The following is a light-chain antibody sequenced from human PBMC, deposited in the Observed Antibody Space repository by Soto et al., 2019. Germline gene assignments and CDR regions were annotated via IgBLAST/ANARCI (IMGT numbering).Light chain of an antibody. CDR2: GAS. J-gene: IGKJ3*01. CDR3: QQNNNRLPFT. Sequence: EIVMTQSPATLSVSPGDRATLSCRASQSVNSNLAWYQQKPGKAPKLLIYGASTKATGVPARFSGSGSGTEFTLTISSLQSEDFAIYYCQQNNNRLPFTFGHGTKVDIK. CDR1: QSVNSN. V-gene: IGKV3-15*01.